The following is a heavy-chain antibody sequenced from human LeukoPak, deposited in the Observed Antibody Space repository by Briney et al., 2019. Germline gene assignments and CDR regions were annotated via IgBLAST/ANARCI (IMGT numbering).Heavy chain of an antibody. CDR1: GFTFSSYS. D-gene: IGHD5-18*01. V-gene: IGHV3-21*01. CDR3: ARVGTAMVRLYYFDY. CDR2: ISSSSSYI. J-gene: IGHJ4*02. Sequence: PGGSLRLSCAASGFTFSSYSMNWVRQAPGKGLEWVSSISSSSSYIYYADSVKGRFTISRDNAKNSLYLQMNSLRAEDTAVYYCARVGTAMVRLYYFDYWGQGTLVTVSS.